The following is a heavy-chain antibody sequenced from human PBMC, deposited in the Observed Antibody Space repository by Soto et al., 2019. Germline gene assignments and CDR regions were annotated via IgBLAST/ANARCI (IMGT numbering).Heavy chain of an antibody. CDR2: INSDGSST. V-gene: IGHV3-74*01. D-gene: IGHD6-13*01. CDR1: GFTFSSYW. Sequence: EVQLVESGGGLVQPGGSLRLSCAASGFTFSSYWMHWVRQAPGKGLVWVSRINSDGSSTSYEDGVKGRFTISRDNGKNTLDLQTNSLRAADTAVYYCARDSYSSSRYDYYGMDVWGQGTTVTVSS. CDR3: ARDSYSSSRYDYYGMDV. J-gene: IGHJ6*02.